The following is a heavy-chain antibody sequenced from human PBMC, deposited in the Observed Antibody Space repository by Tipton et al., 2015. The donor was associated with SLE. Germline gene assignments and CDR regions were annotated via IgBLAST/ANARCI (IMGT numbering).Heavy chain of an antibody. Sequence: TLSLTCAVSGYSISTGYYWGGIRQSPGKDLEWIGSMYHSGTTYYNPSLESRVSISVDTTKNQFSLMLTSVTAADTAVYYCARVGTSGTAAPTDFDVWGQGIMVTVSS. V-gene: IGHV4-38-2*01. D-gene: IGHD1-1*01. J-gene: IGHJ3*01. CDR1: GYSISTGYY. CDR3: ARVGTSGTAAPTDFDV. CDR2: MYHSGTT.